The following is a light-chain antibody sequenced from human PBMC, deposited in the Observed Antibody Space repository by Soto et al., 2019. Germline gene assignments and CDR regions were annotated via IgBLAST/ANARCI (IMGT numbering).Light chain of an antibody. Sequence: ELVMMQSPATLSVSPGASVTLSCRASQLFSSNLAWYQHKPGQAPRLLIYGVSTRDTGVPDRFSAIVSGTDLTINISRLEPEDGEVYYGQQYGNSPITFGQGTRLEIK. CDR2: GVS. CDR1: QLFSSN. J-gene: IGKJ5*01. CDR3: QQYGNSPIT. V-gene: IGKV3D-15*02.